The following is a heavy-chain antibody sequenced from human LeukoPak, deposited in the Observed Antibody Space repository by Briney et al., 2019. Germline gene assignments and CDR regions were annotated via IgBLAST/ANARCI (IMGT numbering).Heavy chain of an antibody. D-gene: IGHD1-26*01. CDR3: AREYSGSYNY. CDR1: GGSIRTYY. Sequence: KPSETLSLTCTVSGGSIRTYYWSWTRQPPGKGLEWIGYIYYSGSTNYNPSLKSRVTISVDTSRNQFSLKLSSVTAADTAVYYCAREYSGSYNYWGQGTLVTVSS. CDR2: IYYSGST. J-gene: IGHJ4*02. V-gene: IGHV4-59*01.